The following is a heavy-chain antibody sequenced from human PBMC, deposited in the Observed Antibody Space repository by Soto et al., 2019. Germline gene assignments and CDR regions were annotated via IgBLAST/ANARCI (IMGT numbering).Heavy chain of an antibody. CDR3: ARAVAGSGFDL. J-gene: IGHJ4*02. Sequence: PSQTLSLTCAISGDSVSSNTAAWNWIRSSPSRGLEWLGRTYYRSNWRHDYAVSVRSRITVNPDTSKNHFSLQLNSVTPDDMAVYYCARAVAGSGFDLWGQGTLVTVSS. CDR1: GDSVSSNTAA. V-gene: IGHV6-1*01. D-gene: IGHD6-19*01. CDR2: TYYRSNWRH.